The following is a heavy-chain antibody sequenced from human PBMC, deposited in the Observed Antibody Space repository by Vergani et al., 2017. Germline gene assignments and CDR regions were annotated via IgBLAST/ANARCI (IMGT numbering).Heavy chain of an antibody. Sequence: EVQLVESGGGLVQPGGSLRLSCAASGFTVSSNYMSWVRQAPGKGLEWVSAISGSGGSTYYADSVKGRFTISRDNSKNTLYLQMNSLRAEDTAVYYCASRYCSSTSCRANFDYWGQGTLVTVSS. D-gene: IGHD2-2*01. J-gene: IGHJ4*02. V-gene: IGHV3-23*04. CDR1: GFTVSSNY. CDR3: ASRYCSSTSCRANFDY. CDR2: ISGSGGST.